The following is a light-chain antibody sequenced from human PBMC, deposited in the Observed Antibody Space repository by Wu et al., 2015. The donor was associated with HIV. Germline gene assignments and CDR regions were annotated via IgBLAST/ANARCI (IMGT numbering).Light chain of an antibody. Sequence: DIQLTQSPSFLSASVGDRVTITCRASQDISSYLAWYQQEPGKAPKLLIYAASTLQSEVPSRFSGSGSGTEFTLTISSLQPEDFATYYCQQLDSYFPTFGRGTKVEIK. CDR1: QDISSY. CDR2: AAS. V-gene: IGKV1-9*01. J-gene: IGKJ4*01. CDR3: QQLDSYFPT.